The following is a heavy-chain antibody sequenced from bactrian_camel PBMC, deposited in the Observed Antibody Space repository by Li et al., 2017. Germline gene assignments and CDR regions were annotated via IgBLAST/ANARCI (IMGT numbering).Heavy chain of an antibody. V-gene: IGHV3S40*01. D-gene: IGHD1*01. CDR2: VSWSGDST. CDR3: VALAWGFNY. Sequence: VQLVESGGGSVQAGGSLRLSCAASGYTYSSYCMGWFRQAPGKGLEWVSEVSWSGDSTNYADSVKGQFTISKGNTMNTAYLQMDSLKSEDTAQYYCVALAWGFNYWGQGTQVTVS. J-gene: IGHJ4*01. CDR1: GYTYSSYC.